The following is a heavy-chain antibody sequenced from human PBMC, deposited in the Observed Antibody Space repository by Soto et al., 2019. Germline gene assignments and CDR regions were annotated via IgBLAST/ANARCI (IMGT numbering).Heavy chain of an antibody. CDR3: ARLHGSGSYPYYYYYMDV. CDR2: IYYSGST. V-gene: IGHV4-39*01. Sequence: PSETQSLTCTVSGGSLSSSSYYWGWIRQPPGKGLEWIGSIYYSGSTYYNPSLKSRVTISVDTSKNQFSLKLSSVTAADTAVYYCARLHGSGSYPYYYYYMDVWGKGTTVTVSS. D-gene: IGHD3-10*01. J-gene: IGHJ6*03. CDR1: GGSLSSSSYY.